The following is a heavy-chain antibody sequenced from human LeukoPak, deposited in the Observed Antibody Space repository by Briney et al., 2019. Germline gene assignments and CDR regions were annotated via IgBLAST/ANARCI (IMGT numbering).Heavy chain of an antibody. CDR2: ISAYNGNT. CDR3: ARDLIPSSIAARPPWFDP. D-gene: IGHD6-6*01. Sequence: ASVKVSCKASGYTFTSYGISWVRQAPGQGLEWMGWISAYNGNTNYAQKLQGRVTMTTDTSTSTAYMELRSLRSDDTAVYYCARDLIPSSIAARPPWFDPWGQGTLVTVS. CDR1: GYTFTSYG. J-gene: IGHJ5*02. V-gene: IGHV1-18*01.